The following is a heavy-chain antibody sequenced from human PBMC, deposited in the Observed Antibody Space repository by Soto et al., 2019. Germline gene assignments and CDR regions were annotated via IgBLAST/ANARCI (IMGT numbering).Heavy chain of an antibody. D-gene: IGHD3-22*01. CDR3: ARGNYYDSSGYYFSDY. CDR1: GGTFSSYA. V-gene: IGHV1-69*01. J-gene: IGHJ4*02. CDR2: ILPIFGTA. Sequence: QVQLVQSGAEVKKPGSSVKVSCKASGGTFSSYAISWVRQAPGQGLEWMGGILPIFGTANYAQKFPGRVTITADESTSTAYMALSSLRSEDTAVYYCARGNYYDSSGYYFSDYWGQGTMVTVSS.